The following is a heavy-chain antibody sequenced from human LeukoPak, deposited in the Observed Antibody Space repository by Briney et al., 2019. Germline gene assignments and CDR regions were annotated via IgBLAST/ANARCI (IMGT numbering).Heavy chain of an antibody. Sequence: PGGSLRLSCAASGFTFSDNYMSWIRQAPGKGLEWVSYISSSGSTIYYADSVKGRFTISRDNAKNSLYLQMNSLRAEDTAVYYCASMEGYSFAIDIWGQGTMVTVSS. D-gene: IGHD2/OR15-2a*01. J-gene: IGHJ3*02. CDR1: GFTFSDNY. CDR3: ASMEGYSFAIDI. V-gene: IGHV3-11*01. CDR2: ISSSGSTI.